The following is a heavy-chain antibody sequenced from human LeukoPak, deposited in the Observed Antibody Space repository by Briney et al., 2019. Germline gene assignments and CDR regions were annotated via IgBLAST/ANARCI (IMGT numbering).Heavy chain of an antibody. CDR3: ARGDIVTRLYYNYMDA. V-gene: IGHV4-59*11. CDR1: GGSISSHY. J-gene: IGHJ6*03. Sequence: SETLSLTCTVSGGSISSHYWSWIRQSPGKGLEWIGYIYYSGGTNYSPSLKSRVTISVDTSKNQFSLKLSSVTAADTAVYYCARGDIVTRLYYNYMDAWGKGTTVTVSS. D-gene: IGHD5-12*01. CDR2: IYYSGGT.